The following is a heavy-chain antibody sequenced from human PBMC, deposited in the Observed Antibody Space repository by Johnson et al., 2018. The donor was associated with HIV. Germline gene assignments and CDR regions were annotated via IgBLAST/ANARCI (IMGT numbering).Heavy chain of an antibody. D-gene: IGHD3-10*01. CDR2: ISYDGGKK. CDR1: GFTFSNYD. Sequence: QMQFVESGGGVVQPGRSLRLSCAASGFTFSNYDMDWVRQAPGKGLEWVVGISYDGGKKYYRDSVKGRFTISRDDSKNTLYLQMNSLKTEDTAVYYCTTGDGSGSYGVGSNDAFDIWGQGTMVTVSS. J-gene: IGHJ3*02. CDR3: TTGDGSGSYGVGSNDAFDI. V-gene: IGHV3-30*03.